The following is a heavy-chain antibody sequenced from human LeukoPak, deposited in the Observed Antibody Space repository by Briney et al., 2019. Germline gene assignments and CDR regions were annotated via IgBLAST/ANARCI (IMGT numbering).Heavy chain of an antibody. Sequence: GGSLTLSCAASGFTFSRYSMNWVRQAPGKGLEWVSYISSSSSTIYYADSVKGRFTISRDNAKISLYLQMNTLRDEDTAVYYCARVLVYYDIVSGYYPIDYWGQGTLVTVSS. CDR3: ARVLVYYDIVSGYYPIDY. CDR1: GFTFSRYS. D-gene: IGHD3-9*01. CDR2: ISSSSSTI. J-gene: IGHJ4*02. V-gene: IGHV3-48*02.